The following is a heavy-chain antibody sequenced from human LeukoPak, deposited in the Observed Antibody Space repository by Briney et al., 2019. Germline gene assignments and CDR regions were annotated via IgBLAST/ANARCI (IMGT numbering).Heavy chain of an antibody. V-gene: IGHV4-34*01. CDR2: INHSGST. Sequence: SETLSLTCAVYGGSFSGYYWSWIRQPPGKGLEWIGEINHSGSTNYTPSLKSRVTISVDTSKNQFSLKLSSVTAADTAVYYCARQTGSGLFILPGGQGTLVTVSS. CDR3: ARQTGSGLFILP. CDR1: GGSFSGYY. J-gene: IGHJ4*02. D-gene: IGHD3/OR15-3a*01.